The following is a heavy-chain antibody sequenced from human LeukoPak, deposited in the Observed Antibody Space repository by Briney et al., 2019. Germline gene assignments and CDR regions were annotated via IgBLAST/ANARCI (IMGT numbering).Heavy chain of an antibody. D-gene: IGHD1-26*01. V-gene: IGHV3-23*01. Sequence: PGGSLRLSCAASGFTFSSYAMSWVRQAPGKGLEWVSAISGSGGSTYYADSVKGRFTISRDNSKNTLYLQMNSLRAEDTAVYYCTRGGSADPFEHWGQGTLVTVSS. CDR2: ISGSGGST. CDR3: TRGGSADPFEH. J-gene: IGHJ4*02. CDR1: GFTFSSYA.